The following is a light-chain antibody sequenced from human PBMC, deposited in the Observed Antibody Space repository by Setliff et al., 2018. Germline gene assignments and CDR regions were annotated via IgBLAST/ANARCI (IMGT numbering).Light chain of an antibody. Sequence: QSALTQPPSASGTPGQRVTISCSGSSSNIGSNTVNWYQQLPGTAPKLLIYSNNQRPSGVPDRFSGSKSGTSASLAISGLQSEDEADYYCAARDDSLNGPYVFGTGTKVTVL. J-gene: IGLJ1*01. CDR2: SNN. CDR1: SSNIGSNT. CDR3: AARDDSLNGPYV. V-gene: IGLV1-44*01.